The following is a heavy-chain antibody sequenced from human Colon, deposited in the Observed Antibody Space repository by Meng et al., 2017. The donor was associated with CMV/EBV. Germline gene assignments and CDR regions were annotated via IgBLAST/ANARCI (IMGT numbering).Heavy chain of an antibody. CDR2: ISGSGGST. D-gene: IGHD3-22*01. CDR3: EKGLPPSFSDSSSYYAGLDY. Sequence: GGSLRLSCAASGFPFKNHAMNWVRQAPGKGLEWVSGISGSGGSTHSADSLKGRFTIYRDNSNSRLYLQMNSLTAEDTAVYYCEKGLPPSFSDSSSYYAGLDYWGQGTLVTVSS. V-gene: IGHV3-23*01. CDR1: GFPFKNHA. J-gene: IGHJ4*02.